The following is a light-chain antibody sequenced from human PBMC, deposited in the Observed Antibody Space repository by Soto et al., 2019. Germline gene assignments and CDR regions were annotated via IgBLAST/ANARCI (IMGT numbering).Light chain of an antibody. V-gene: IGKV3-20*01. J-gene: IGKJ2*02. Sequence: EIVLTQSPGTLSLSPGERATLSCRASQSFSSGYLAWYQQKPGQAPRLLIYGASSRATGIPDRFSGSGSGTDFTLTITRLESEDFGVYYCQQYGGSFPWTFGQGTKLEIK. CDR1: QSFSSGY. CDR2: GAS. CDR3: QQYGGSFPWT.